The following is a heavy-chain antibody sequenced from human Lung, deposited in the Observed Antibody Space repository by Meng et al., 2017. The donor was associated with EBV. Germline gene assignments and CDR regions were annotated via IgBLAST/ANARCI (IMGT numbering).Heavy chain of an antibody. CDR3: ARGGGVGYGNYVNY. J-gene: IGHJ4*02. D-gene: IGHD4-11*01. V-gene: IGHV4-34*01. Sequence: QVHLTQWGARLLNPPEPMSLTVAVYGESFSDFYWRWPRQAPGKGLEWIGEINHGGSTNYNPSLKSRVIISVDTSKNQFSLKLKSVSATDTAVYYCARGGGVGYGNYVNYWGQGTLVTVSS. CDR2: INHGGST. CDR1: GESFSDFY.